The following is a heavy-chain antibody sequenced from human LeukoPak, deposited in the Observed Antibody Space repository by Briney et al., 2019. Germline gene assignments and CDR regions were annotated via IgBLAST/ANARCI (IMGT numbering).Heavy chain of an antibody. J-gene: IGHJ4*02. CDR1: GFTFSTSGFTFSSYA. Sequence: GGSLRLSCAASGFTFSTSGFTFSSYAMSWVRQAPGKGREWVSVIYSGGSTYYADSVKGRFTISRDNSKNTLYLQMNSLRAEDTAVYYCARDVQGTNDYWGQGTLVTVSS. CDR3: ARDVQGTNDY. V-gene: IGHV3-53*01. CDR2: IYSGGST.